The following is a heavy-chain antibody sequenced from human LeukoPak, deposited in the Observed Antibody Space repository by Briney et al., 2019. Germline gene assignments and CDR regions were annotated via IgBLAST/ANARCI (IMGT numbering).Heavy chain of an antibody. CDR3: AKERLGGNYGDYAVDY. V-gene: IGHV3-23*01. CDR1: GFTFTSYA. D-gene: IGHD4-17*01. Sequence: GGSLRLSCAASGFTFTSYAMGWVRQAPGKGLEWVSSVSGSGDGTYYADSVKGRFAISRDNSKKTLDLHMDSLRAEDTAVYYCAKERLGGNYGDYAVDYWGQGTMVTVSS. J-gene: IGHJ4*02. CDR2: VSGSGDGT.